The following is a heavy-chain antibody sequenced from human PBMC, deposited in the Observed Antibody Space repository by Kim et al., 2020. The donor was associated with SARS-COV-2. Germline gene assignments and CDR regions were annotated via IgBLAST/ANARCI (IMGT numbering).Heavy chain of an antibody. CDR3: ARGYNDYTTSFDY. D-gene: IGHD4-4*01. J-gene: IGHJ4*02. V-gene: IGHV6-1*01. CDR1: GDSVSRNGPV. CDR2: TYFRSKWYN. Sequence: SQTLSLTCAISGDSVSRNGPVWNWFRQSPARGLEWLGRTYFRSKWYNEYAVSVKSRVTITPDTSRNQFSLQVKSVTADDTAVYYCARGYNDYTTSFDYWGQGTLVACSS.